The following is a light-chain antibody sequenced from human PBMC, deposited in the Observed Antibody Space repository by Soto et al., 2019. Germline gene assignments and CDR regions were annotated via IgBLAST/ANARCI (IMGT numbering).Light chain of an antibody. CDR3: QQRMNWPLT. V-gene: IGKV1-5*03. J-gene: IGKJ5*01. Sequence: DIQMTQSPSTLSASVGDRVTITCWASQSISSWLAWYQQKPGKAPKLLINKASSLESGVPSRFSGSGSETDFTLTISSLEPEDVAVYYCQQRMNWPLTFGQGTRLEIK. CDR2: KAS. CDR1: QSISSW.